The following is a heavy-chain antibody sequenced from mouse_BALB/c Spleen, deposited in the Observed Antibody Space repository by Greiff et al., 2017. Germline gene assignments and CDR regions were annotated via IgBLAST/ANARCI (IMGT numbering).Heavy chain of an antibody. J-gene: IGHJ2*01. CDR2: INPYNGDT. D-gene: IGHD2-1*01. Sequence: EVKLVESGPELVKPGASVKISCKASGYSFTGYFMNWVMQSHGKSLEWIGRINPYNGDTFYNQKFKGKATLTVDKSSSTAHMELRSLASEDSAVYYCAREEGNRFDYWGQGTTLTVSS. V-gene: IGHV1-20*02. CDR3: AREEGNRFDY. CDR1: GYSFTGYF.